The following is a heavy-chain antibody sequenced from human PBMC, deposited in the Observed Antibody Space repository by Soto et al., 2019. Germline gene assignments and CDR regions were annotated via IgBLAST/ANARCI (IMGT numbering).Heavy chain of an antibody. CDR2: ISYSGST. J-gene: IGHJ4*02. V-gene: IGHV4-59*01. CDR3: ARNDFWSGYYNY. D-gene: IGHD3-3*01. Sequence: PSETLSLTCAVSGGSISGYYWSWIRQPPGKGLEWIGYISYSGSTDYNPSLKSRVTISVDTSRNQFSLKLTSVTAADTAVYYCARNDFWSGYYNYWRQGTLVTVSS. CDR1: GGSISGYY.